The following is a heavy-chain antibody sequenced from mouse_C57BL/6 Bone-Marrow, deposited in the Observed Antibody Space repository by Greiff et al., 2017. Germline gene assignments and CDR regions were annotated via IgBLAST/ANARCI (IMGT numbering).Heavy chain of an antibody. CDR2: ISSGGSYT. V-gene: IGHV5-6*01. D-gene: IGHD3-2*02. J-gene: IGHJ3*01. CDR3: ARPQGLAY. CDR1: GFTFSSYG. Sequence: EVKLMESGGDLVKPGGSLKLSCAASGFTFSSYGMSWVRQTPDKRLEWVATISSGGSYTYYPDSVKGRFTISRDNAKNTLYLQMSSLKSEDTAMYYCARPQGLAYWGQGTLVTVSA.